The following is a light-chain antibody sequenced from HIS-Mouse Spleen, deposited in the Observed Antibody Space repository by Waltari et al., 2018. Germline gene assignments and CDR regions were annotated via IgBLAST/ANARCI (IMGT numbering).Light chain of an antibody. Sequence: QSALTQPASVSGSPGQSITISCPGTSSDVGCYNYVPWYQQHPGKAPKLMIYEVSNRPSGVSNRFSGSKSGNTASLTISGLQAEDEADYYCSSYTSSSTLVFGGGTKLTVL. CDR2: EVS. CDR3: SSYTSSSTLV. J-gene: IGLJ3*02. CDR1: SSDVGCYNY. V-gene: IGLV2-14*01.